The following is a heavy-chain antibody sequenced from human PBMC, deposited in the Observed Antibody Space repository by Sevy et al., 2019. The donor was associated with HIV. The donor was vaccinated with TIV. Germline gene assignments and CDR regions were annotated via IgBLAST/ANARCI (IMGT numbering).Heavy chain of an antibody. J-gene: IGHJ6*03. CDR2: INQDGSEK. CDR1: GFTFNTYW. V-gene: IGHV3-7*03. CDR3: ARDGHYMDV. Sequence: GGSLRLSCAVSGFTFNTYWMSWVRQAPGKGVEWVANINQDGSEKYYVDSVKGRFTISRDNPKNSLYLQMNSLRAEDTAVYYCARDGHYMDVWGKGTTVTVSS.